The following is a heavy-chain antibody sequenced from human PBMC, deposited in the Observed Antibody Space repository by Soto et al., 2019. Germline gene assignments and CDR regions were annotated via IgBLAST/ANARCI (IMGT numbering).Heavy chain of an antibody. V-gene: IGHV4-31*03. J-gene: IGHJ4*01. D-gene: IGHD4-17*01. Sequence: QVVLQESGPGLLKPSQTLSLTCTVSGESLSGGVDYWSWIRQSSGGGLEWIGYVFHTVRTSYNPSLKSRVTISADTSKNQFSLRLTSLTAADTAVYYCAKTTAGRGYFDPWGHGSPVTVSS. CDR2: VFHTVRT. CDR3: AKTTAGRGYFDP. CDR1: GESLSGGVDY.